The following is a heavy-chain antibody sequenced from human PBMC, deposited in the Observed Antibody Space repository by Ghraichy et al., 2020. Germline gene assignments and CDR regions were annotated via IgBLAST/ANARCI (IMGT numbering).Heavy chain of an antibody. CDR3: AKEDGQTYYYYYGMDV. CDR1: GFTFSSYG. CDR2: ISYDGSNK. J-gene: IGHJ6*02. Sequence: GGSLRLSCAASGFTFSSYGMHWVRQAPGKGLEWVAVISYDGSNKYYADSVKGRFTISRDNSKNTLYLQMNSLRAEDTAVYYCAKEDGQTYYYYYGMDVWGQATTVTVSS. D-gene: IGHD5-24*01. V-gene: IGHV3-30*18.